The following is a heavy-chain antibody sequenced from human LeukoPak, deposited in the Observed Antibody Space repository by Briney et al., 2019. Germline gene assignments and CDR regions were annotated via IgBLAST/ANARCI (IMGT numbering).Heavy chain of an antibody. V-gene: IGHV2-70*11. J-gene: IGHJ4*02. CDR1: GFSLSTSGMC. CDR2: IDWDDDK. CDR3: ARTRIAAAGTFEFDY. Sequence: SGPTLVNPTQTLTLTCTFSGFSLSTSGMCVSWIRQPPGKALEWLARIDWDDDKYYSTSLKTRLTISKDTSKNQVVLTMTNMDPVDTATYYCARTRIAAAGTFEFDYWGQGTLVTVSS. D-gene: IGHD6-13*01.